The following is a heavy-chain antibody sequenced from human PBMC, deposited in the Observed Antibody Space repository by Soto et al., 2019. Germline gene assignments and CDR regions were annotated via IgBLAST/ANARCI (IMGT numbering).Heavy chain of an antibody. Sequence: PGGSLRLSCAVSGFTVSSNYMSWVRQAPGKGLEWVSLIYRGGGTYYADSVKGRFTISRDNSKNTLYLQMNSLRAEDTAVYYCARSGGTTSLDYYGMDVWGQGTTVTV. CDR3: ARSGGTTSLDYYGMDV. CDR2: IYRGGGT. D-gene: IGHD1-7*01. V-gene: IGHV3-53*01. J-gene: IGHJ6*02. CDR1: GFTVSSNY.